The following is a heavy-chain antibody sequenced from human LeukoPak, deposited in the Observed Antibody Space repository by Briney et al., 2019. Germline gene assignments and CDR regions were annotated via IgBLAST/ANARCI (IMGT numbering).Heavy chain of an antibody. Sequence: SETLSLTCGVFGVSINDYYWSWIRQSPGKGLEWIGEISHTEGTRYNPSLESRVTMSVGTSENQLSLKLIFVTAADTAVYYCARIRCGRRGSVCYNHWGLGTLVTVSS. CDR3: ARIRCGRRGSVCYNH. CDR2: ISHTEGT. V-gene: IGHV4-34*01. D-gene: IGHD2-21*01. J-gene: IGHJ4*02. CDR1: GVSINDYY.